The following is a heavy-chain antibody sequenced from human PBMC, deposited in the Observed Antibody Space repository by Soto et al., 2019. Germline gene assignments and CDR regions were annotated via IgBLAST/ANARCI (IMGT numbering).Heavy chain of an antibody. Sequence: PGGSLRLSCAASGFTFSSYEMNWVRQAPGKGLEWVSYISSSGSTIYYADSVKGRFTISRDNAKNSLYLQMNSLRAEDTAIYYCAREGGYSYGNDCWGQGTLVTVSS. CDR1: GFTFSSYE. CDR2: ISSSGSTI. D-gene: IGHD5-18*01. CDR3: AREGGYSYGNDC. J-gene: IGHJ4*02. V-gene: IGHV3-48*03.